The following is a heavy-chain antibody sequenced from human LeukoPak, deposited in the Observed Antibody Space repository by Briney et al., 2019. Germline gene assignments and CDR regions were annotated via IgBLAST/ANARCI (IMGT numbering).Heavy chain of an antibody. Sequence: SETLSLTCTVSGGSISSYYWSWIRQPPGKGLEWIGYIYYSGSTNYNPSLKSRVTISVDTSKNQFSLKLSSVTAADTAVYYCARRGVRGVIILDAFDIWGQGTMVTVSS. CDR3: ARRGVRGVIILDAFDI. CDR2: IYYSGST. CDR1: GGSISSYY. V-gene: IGHV4-59*08. J-gene: IGHJ3*02. D-gene: IGHD3-10*01.